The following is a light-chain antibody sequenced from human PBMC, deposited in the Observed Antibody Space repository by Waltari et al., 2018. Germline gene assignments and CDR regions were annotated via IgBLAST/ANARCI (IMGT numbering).Light chain of an antibody. CDR3: QQSYTTPT. CDR1: QMISDY. J-gene: IGKJ4*01. CDR2: AAS. V-gene: IGKV1-39*01. Sequence: DIQMTQSPSSLSASVGDRVTITCRTSQMISDYLNWYQQKPGKAPNLLIYAASTLQSGVPSRFSGSGSGTEFTLTISSLQPEDFATYYCQQSYTTPTFGGGTKVEI.